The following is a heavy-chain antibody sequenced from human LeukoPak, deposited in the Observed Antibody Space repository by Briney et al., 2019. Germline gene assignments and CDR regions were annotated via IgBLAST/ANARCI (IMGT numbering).Heavy chain of an antibody. V-gene: IGHV3-21*01. CDR2: ISSSSSYI. Sequence: GGSLRLSCAASGFTFSSYSMNWVRRAPGKGLEWVSSISSSSSYIYYADSVKGRFTISRDNAKNSLYLQMNSLRAEDTAVYYCARDSLRYCSSTSCHGDNWFDPWGQGTLVTVSS. D-gene: IGHD2-2*01. J-gene: IGHJ5*02. CDR1: GFTFSSYS. CDR3: ARDSLRYCSSTSCHGDNWFDP.